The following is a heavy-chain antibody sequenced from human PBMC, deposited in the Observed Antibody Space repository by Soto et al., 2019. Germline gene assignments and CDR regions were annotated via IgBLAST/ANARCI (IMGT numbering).Heavy chain of an antibody. V-gene: IGHV2-5*01. CDR1: GFSLSTSGVG. CDR2: IYWNDDQ. J-gene: IGHJ5*02. Sequence: QITLKESGPTLVKPTQTLPLTSPFSGFSLSTSGVGVGWISQPPGKALEWLALIYWNDDQRYSPSLKSRLTITRDTAKTQVVITMSNIDAVDTATYYCAHRLGGIAVGASYIWFDPWGRGTLVTDFS. CDR3: AHRLGGIAVGASYIWFDP. D-gene: IGHD6-19*01.